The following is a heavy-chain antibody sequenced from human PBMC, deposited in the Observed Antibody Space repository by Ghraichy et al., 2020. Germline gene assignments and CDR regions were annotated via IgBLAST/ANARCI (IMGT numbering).Heavy chain of an antibody. J-gene: IGHJ4*02. D-gene: IGHD3-3*01. CDR3: AKGLGEWLGVDY. V-gene: IGHV3-30*02. Sequence: GGSLRLSCAASGFTFSSYGMHWVRQAPGKGLEWVAFIRYDGSNKYYVDSVKGRFTISRDNSKNTLYLQMNSLRAEDTAVYYCAKGLGEWLGVDYWGKGTLVTVSS. CDR2: IRYDGSNK. CDR1: GFTFSSYG.